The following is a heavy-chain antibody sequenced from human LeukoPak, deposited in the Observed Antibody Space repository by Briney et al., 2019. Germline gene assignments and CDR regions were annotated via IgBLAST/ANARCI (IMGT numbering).Heavy chain of an antibody. CDR2: ISYDGSNK. D-gene: IGHD1-26*01. CDR1: GFTFSGYA. CDR3: ARDRYSGSYVDY. Sequence: GGSLRLSCAASGFTFSGYAVHWVRQAPGKGLEWVAVISYDGSNKYYADSVKGRFTISRDNSKNTLYLQMNSLRAEDTAVYYCARDRYSGSYVDYWGQGTMVTVSS. V-gene: IGHV3-30-3*01. J-gene: IGHJ4*02.